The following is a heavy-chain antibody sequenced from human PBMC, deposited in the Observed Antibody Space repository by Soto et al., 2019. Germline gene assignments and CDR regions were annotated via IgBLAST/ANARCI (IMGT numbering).Heavy chain of an antibody. D-gene: IGHD6-6*01. CDR3: ARAKSSIAARRGAGWFDP. CDR1: DGSISTYF. Sequence: SETLSLTCTVSDGSISTYFCNWIRQPAGKGLEWIGRIDNSGNTNYNPSLKSRVTISVDTSKNQFSLKLSSVTAADTAVYYCARAKSSIAARRGAGWFDPWGQGTLVTVSS. CDR2: IDNSGNT. J-gene: IGHJ5*02. V-gene: IGHV4-4*07.